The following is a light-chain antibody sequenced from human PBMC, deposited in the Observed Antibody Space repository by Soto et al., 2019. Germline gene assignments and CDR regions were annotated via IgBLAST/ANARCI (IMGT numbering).Light chain of an antibody. CDR3: SSYTSSTTFV. Sequence: QSVLTQPASVSGSPGQSITISCTGTSSDVGAYNYVSWYQQHPGKAPKLMISDVTNRPSGVSNRFSGSKSGNTASPTISGLQAEDEAEYYCSSYTSSTTFVFGTGTKLTVL. V-gene: IGLV2-14*03. CDR2: DVT. CDR1: SSDVGAYNY. J-gene: IGLJ1*01.